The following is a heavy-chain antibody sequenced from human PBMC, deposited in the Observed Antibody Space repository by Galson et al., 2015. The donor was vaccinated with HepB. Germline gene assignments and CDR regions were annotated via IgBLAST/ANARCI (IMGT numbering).Heavy chain of an antibody. V-gene: IGHV3-23*01. D-gene: IGHD5-12*01. CDR3: AKAASTKYSGYAFDY. J-gene: IGHJ4*02. CDR1: GFTFSSYS. Sequence: SLRLSCAASGFTFSSYSMNWVRQAPGKGLEWVSAISGSGINTYYADSVKGRFTISRDNSKNTLYLQMNSLSAEDTAVYYCAKAASTKYSGYAFDYWGQGTLVTVSS. CDR2: ISGSGINT.